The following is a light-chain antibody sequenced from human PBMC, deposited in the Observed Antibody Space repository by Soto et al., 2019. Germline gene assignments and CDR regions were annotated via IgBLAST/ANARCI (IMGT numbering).Light chain of an antibody. CDR1: QSVSSSY. V-gene: IGKV3-20*01. CDR3: QQYNSWPET. J-gene: IGKJ1*01. CDR2: GAS. Sequence: MALTQSPGHLSLSPGERATLSCRSSQSVSSSYLAWYQQKPGQAPRLLIYGASSRATGIPDRFSGSGSGTDFTLTISRLEPEDFAVYYCQQYNSWPETFGQGTKV.